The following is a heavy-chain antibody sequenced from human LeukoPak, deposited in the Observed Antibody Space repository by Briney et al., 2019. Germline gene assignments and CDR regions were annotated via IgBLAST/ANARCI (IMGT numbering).Heavy chain of an antibody. V-gene: IGHV2-70*11. CDR1: GFSLSTSGMC. J-gene: IGHJ4*02. CDR3: ARITGYDSSGYYVDY. CDR2: IDWDDDK. D-gene: IGHD3-22*01. Sequence: SGPTLVNPTQTLTLTCTFSGFSLSTSGMCLSWIRQPPGKALEWLARIDWDDDKYYSTSLETRLTISKDTSKNQVVLTMTNMDPVDTATYYCARITGYDSSGYYVDYWGQGTLVTVSS.